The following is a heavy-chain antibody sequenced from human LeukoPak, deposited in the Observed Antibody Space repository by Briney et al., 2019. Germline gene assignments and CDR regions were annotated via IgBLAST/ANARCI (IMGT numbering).Heavy chain of an antibody. CDR3: ARGAGSFYTAPFDY. D-gene: IGHD3-10*01. V-gene: IGHV5-51*01. CDR2: IYPGDSDT. Sequence: GESLKISCKGSGYTFTSYWIGWVRQMPGKGLEWMGIIYPGDSDTRDSPSFQGQVSISVDKSISTAYLQWSSLKASDTAMYYCARGAGSFYTAPFDYWGQRTLVTVSS. CDR1: GYTFTSYW. J-gene: IGHJ4*02.